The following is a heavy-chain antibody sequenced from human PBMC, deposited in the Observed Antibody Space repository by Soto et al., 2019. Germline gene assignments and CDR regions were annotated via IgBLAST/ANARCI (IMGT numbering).Heavy chain of an antibody. CDR1: GYTFTSYG. Sequence: QVQLVQSGAEVKKPGASVKVSCKASGYTFTSYGISWERQVPGKGLEWMGWISAYNGNTNYAQKLQGSVTMTTATATRTAYMELRRLRTDDTAVKSWSSHSAGIGNSGYGYWGQRNLVTVSS. J-gene: IGHJ4*02. CDR3: SSHSAGIGNSGYGY. V-gene: IGHV1-18*01. CDR2: ISAYNGNT. D-gene: IGHD5-12*01.